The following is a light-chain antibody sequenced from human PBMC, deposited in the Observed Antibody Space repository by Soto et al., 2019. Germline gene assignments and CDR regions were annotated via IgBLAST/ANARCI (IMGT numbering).Light chain of an antibody. CDR2: GAS. J-gene: IGKJ1*01. CDR1: QSVSSSY. Sequence: EIVLTQSPGTQSLGERATLSCRSSQSVSSSYLAWYQQKPGQAPRLLIYGASSRATGIPDRFSGSGSGTDFTLTISRLEPEDFAVYYCQQYGSSLWTFGQGTKVEIK. V-gene: IGKV3-20*01. CDR3: QQYGSSLWT.